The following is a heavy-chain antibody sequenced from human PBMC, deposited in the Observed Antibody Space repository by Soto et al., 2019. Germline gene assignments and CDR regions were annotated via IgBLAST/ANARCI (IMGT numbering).Heavy chain of an antibody. Sequence: EVQLVESGGGVVQPGGSLRLSCAASGFSFSTWMHWVRQAPGKGLEWLSRINSDGSSISYADSVKGRFTVSRDNAKNTLYLQINSLTAEDTAVYYCTRGASGYGNFDYWGQGTLVTVSS. V-gene: IGHV3-74*01. CDR1: GFSFSTW. J-gene: IGHJ4*02. CDR2: INSDGSSI. D-gene: IGHD5-12*01. CDR3: TRGASGYGNFDY.